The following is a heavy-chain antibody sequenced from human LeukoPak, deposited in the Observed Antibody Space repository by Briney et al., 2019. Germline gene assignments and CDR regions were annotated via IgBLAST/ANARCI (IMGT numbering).Heavy chain of an antibody. Sequence: GGSLRLSCAASGFTFSSYAMSWVRQAPGKGLEWVSAISGSGGSTYYAGSVKGRFTISRDNSKNTLYLQMNSLRAEDTAVYYCAKGVYGSGSYSPLDYWGQGTLVTVSS. D-gene: IGHD3-10*01. CDR2: ISGSGGST. V-gene: IGHV3-23*01. J-gene: IGHJ4*02. CDR1: GFTFSSYA. CDR3: AKGVYGSGSYSPLDY.